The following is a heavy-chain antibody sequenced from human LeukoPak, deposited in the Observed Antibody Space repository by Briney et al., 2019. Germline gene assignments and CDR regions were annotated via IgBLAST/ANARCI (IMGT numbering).Heavy chain of an antibody. Sequence: GGSLRLSCAASGFTFSDAWMTWVRQAPGKGPESVGRLKSVSDGGTADYAAPVKGRFTISRDDSQNTLYLQMNRLKIEDSAVYYCTIDYDYAWGTYRLGYWGQGTLVTVSS. CDR2: LKSVSDGGTA. J-gene: IGHJ4*02. CDR3: TIDYDYAWGTYRLGY. D-gene: IGHD3-16*02. V-gene: IGHV3-15*01. CDR1: GFTFSDAW.